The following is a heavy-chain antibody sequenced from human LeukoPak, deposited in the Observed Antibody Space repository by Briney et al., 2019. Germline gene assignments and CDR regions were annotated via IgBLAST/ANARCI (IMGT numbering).Heavy chain of an antibody. CDR1: GFTFSSYA. CDR3: AKDPKFSIVVVPAAGE. D-gene: IGHD2-2*01. V-gene: IGHV3-23*01. J-gene: IGHJ4*02. CDR2: TSGSGDST. Sequence: PGGSLRLSCAASGFTFSSYAMSWVRQAPGKGLEWVSVTSGSGDSTSYADSVKGRFTISRDNSKNTLYLQMNSLRAEDTAVYYCAKDPKFSIVVVPAAGEWGQGTLVTVSS.